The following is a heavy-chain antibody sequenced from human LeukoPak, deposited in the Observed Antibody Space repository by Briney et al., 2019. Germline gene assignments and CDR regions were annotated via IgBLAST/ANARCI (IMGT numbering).Heavy chain of an antibody. D-gene: IGHD3-10*01. CDR3: AKGRSGGAYDAFDI. CDR1: EFTFSFYW. Sequence: GGSLRLSCATSEFTFSFYWMNWVRQAPGKGLEWVASIKQDGSERYYVDSVKGRFTISRDNAKNSLYLQMNSLRAEDTAMYYCAKGRSGGAYDAFDIWGQGTMVTVSS. CDR2: IKQDGSER. V-gene: IGHV3-7*01. J-gene: IGHJ3*02.